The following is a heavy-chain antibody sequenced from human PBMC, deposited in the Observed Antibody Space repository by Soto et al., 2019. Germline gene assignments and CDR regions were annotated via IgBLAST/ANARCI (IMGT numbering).Heavy chain of an antibody. CDR2: IDWDDDK. V-gene: IGHV2-70*01. CDR1: GFSLSTSGMC. J-gene: IGHJ4*02. D-gene: IGHD2-8*01. Sequence: SGPTLVNPTQTLTLTCTFSGFSLSTSGMCVSWIRQPPGKALEWLALIDWDDDKYYSTSLKTRLTISKDTSKNQVVLTMTNMDPVDTATYYCARIARCMLYSTFDSWGQGTLVTVSS. CDR3: ARIARCMLYSTFDS.